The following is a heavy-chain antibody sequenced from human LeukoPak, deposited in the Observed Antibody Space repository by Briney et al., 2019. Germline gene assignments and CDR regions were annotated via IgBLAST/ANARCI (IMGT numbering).Heavy chain of an antibody. V-gene: IGHV4-59*01. D-gene: IGHD6-19*01. CDR2: IYFRGST. Sequence: KPSETLSLTCTVSGGSITSYYWSWIRQPPGKGLEWIGYIYFRGSTNYNPSLKSRVTISVDTSKNQFSLKLSSVTAADTAVYYCAGGGQWLAFDYWGQGTLVTVSS. J-gene: IGHJ4*02. CDR3: AGGGQWLAFDY. CDR1: GGSITSYY.